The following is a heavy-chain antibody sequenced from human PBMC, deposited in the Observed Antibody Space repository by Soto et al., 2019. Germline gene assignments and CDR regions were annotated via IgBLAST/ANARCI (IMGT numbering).Heavy chain of an antibody. CDR3: ASLLRGYSGTGDY. CDR2: IIPIFGTA. J-gene: IGHJ4*02. Sequence: QVQLVQSGAEVKKPGSSVKVSCKASGGTFSSYAISWVRQAPGQGLEWMGGIIPIFGTAKYAQKFQGRVTINADESTSTAYMELSIWRSEDTAVYYCASLLRGYSGTGDYWGQGTLGTVSS. CDR1: GGTFSSYA. D-gene: IGHD5-12*01. V-gene: IGHV1-69*12.